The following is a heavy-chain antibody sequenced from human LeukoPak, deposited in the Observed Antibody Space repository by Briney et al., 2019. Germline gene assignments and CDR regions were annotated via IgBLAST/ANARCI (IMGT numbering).Heavy chain of an antibody. D-gene: IGHD1-26*01. Sequence: GGSLRLSCVGSGFTFRSHAMSWVRQAPGKGLEWVAVISYDGSNKYYADSVKGRFTISRDNSKNTLYLQMNSLRAEDTAVYYCARGPYSGSYYFDYWGQGTLVTVSS. J-gene: IGHJ4*02. V-gene: IGHV3-30-3*01. CDR1: GFTFRSHA. CDR3: ARGPYSGSYYFDY. CDR2: ISYDGSNK.